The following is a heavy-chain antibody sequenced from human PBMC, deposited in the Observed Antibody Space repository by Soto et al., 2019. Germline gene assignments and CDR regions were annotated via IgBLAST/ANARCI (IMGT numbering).Heavy chain of an antibody. CDR3: ASRAAAGSLDAAFDI. CDR2: SSSSTRYT. CDR1: GCTFVDSY. D-gene: IGHD6-13*01. V-gene: IGHV3-11*03. Sequence: GVPLRVSWRAAGCTFVDSYRSWIRKAPGKGLEWVSSSSSSTRYTNYVDFVKGRFTISRDNAKNSLYLQMNSLRVEDTAVYYCASRAAAGSLDAAFDIWGQGTMVTVSS. J-gene: IGHJ3*02.